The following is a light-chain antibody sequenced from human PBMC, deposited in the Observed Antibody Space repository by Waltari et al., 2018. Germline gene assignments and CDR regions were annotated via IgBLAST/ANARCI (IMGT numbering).Light chain of an antibody. J-gene: IGKJ4*01. Sequence: DIVLTQSPAILSFSPGESASRSCRASQSLTNYLAWYQQKPGQAPRLLIYDTSNRATGIPARFSGSGFGTDFTLTISSLEPEDFAVYYCQQRRDWPLTFGGGTKVEIK. CDR1: QSLTNY. CDR2: DTS. CDR3: QQRRDWPLT. V-gene: IGKV3-11*01.